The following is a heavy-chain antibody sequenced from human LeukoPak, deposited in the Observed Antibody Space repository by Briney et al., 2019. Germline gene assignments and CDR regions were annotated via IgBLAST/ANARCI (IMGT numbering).Heavy chain of an antibody. D-gene: IGHD5-24*01. CDR3: ARHERRDGRVYFDS. J-gene: IGHJ4*02. CDR2: IYYSGST. CDR1: GGSISNYY. Sequence: SETRSLTCTVSGGSISNYYWSWIRQPPGKGLEWIGHIYYSGSTKYNPSLKSRVTISVDSSKNQFSLRLSSVTATDTAVYYCARHERRDGRVYFDSWGQGTLVTVSS. V-gene: IGHV4-59*08.